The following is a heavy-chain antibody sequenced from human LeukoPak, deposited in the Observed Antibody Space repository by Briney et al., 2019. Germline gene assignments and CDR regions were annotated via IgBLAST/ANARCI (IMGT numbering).Heavy chain of an antibody. Sequence: GGPQRLSCAVSRFTYRSYGMHWVRRAPEKMLERVAFIRYDGRNEYYADSVKGRFTISRDDSKNTLYLQMNSLRVEDTAVYYCAKVYIAARPHWFDPWGQGTLVTVSS. V-gene: IGHV3-30*02. J-gene: IGHJ5*02. CDR3: AKVYIAARPHWFDP. CDR2: IRYDGRNE. CDR1: RFTYRSYG. D-gene: IGHD6-6*01.